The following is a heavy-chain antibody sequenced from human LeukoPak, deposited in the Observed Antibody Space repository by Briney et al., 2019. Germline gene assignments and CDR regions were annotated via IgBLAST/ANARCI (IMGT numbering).Heavy chain of an antibody. CDR1: GGSISSYY. CDR3: ARGAYYYGSGSYLYYYYYGMDV. Sequence: SETLSLTCTVSGGSISSYYWSWIRQPAGKGLEWIGRIYTCGSTNYNPSLKSRVTMSVDTSKSQFSLKLSSVTAADTAVYYCARGAYYYGSGSYLYYYYYGMDVWGQGTTVTVSS. J-gene: IGHJ6*02. D-gene: IGHD3-10*01. CDR2: IYTCGST. V-gene: IGHV4-4*07.